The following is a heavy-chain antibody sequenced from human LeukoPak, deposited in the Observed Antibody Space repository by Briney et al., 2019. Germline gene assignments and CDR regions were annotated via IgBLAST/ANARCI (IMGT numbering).Heavy chain of an antibody. CDR3: ARGRIAARLGMDY. CDR1: VGSFSGYY. D-gene: IGHD6-6*01. V-gene: IGHV4-34*01. J-gene: IGHJ4*02. CDR2: INHSGST. Sequence: SETLSLTCAVYVGSFSGYYWSWIRQPPGKGLGWVGEINHSGSTNYNPSLKSRVTISVDTSKNQFSLKLSSVTAADTAVYYCARGRIAARLGMDYWGQGTLVTVPS.